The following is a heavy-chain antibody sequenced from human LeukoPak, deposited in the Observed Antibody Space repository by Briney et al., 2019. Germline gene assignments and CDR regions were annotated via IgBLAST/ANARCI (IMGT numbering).Heavy chain of an antibody. CDR1: GYTFTNYG. D-gene: IGHD2-21*02. J-gene: IGHJ4*02. CDR2: ISTHNGNT. V-gene: IGHV1-18*01. Sequence: ASVKVSCKASGYTFTNYGINWVRQAPGQGLEWMGWISTHNGNTHYAQKLQGRVTMTTDTSTRTAYMELRSLRSDDTAVYYCASRCGGDCYAFDSWGQGTLVTVSS. CDR3: ASRCGGDCYAFDS.